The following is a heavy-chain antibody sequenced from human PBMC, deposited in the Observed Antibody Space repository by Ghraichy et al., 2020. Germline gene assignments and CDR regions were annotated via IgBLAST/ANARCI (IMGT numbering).Heavy chain of an antibody. J-gene: IGHJ5*02. CDR3: ARRVYFRQLAPIVNWFDP. CDR1: GGSFSGYY. Sequence: SETLSLTCAVYGGSFSGYYWSWIRQPPGKGLEWIGEINHSGSTNYNPSLKSRVIISVDTSKNQFSLKLSSVTAADTAVYYCARRVYFRQLAPIVNWFDPWGQGTLVTVSS. CDR2: INHSGST. V-gene: IGHV4-34*01. D-gene: IGHD6-6*01.